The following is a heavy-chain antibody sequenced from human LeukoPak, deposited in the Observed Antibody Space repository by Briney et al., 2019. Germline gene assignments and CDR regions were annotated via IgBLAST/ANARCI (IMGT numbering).Heavy chain of an antibody. Sequence: SETLSLTCTVSGGSISSGSYYWGWIRQPPGKGLEWIGSIYYSGSTYYNPSLKSRVTISVDTSKNQFSLKLSSVTAADTAVYYCARLERSYYRARLVPFDYWGQGTLVTVSS. CDR1: GGSISSGSYY. CDR3: ARLERSYYRARLVPFDY. D-gene: IGHD3-10*01. V-gene: IGHV4-39*01. CDR2: IYYSGST. J-gene: IGHJ4*02.